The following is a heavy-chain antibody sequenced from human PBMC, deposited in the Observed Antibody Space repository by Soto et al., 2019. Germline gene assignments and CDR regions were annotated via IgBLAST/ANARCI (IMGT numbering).Heavy chain of an antibody. CDR2: INPNSGGT. J-gene: IGHJ3*02. D-gene: IGHD2-15*01. Sequence: ASVKVSCKASGYTFTGYYMHWVRQAPGQGLEWMGWINPNSGGTNYAQKFQGWVTMTRDTSISTAYMELSRLRSDDTAVYYCARDCSGGSCQTPGSAFHIWGQGTMVTVSS. V-gene: IGHV1-2*04. CDR3: ARDCSGGSCQTPGSAFHI. CDR1: GYTFTGYY.